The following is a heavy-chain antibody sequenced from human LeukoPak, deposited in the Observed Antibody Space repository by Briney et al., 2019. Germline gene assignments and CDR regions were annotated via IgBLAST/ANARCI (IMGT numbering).Heavy chain of an antibody. V-gene: IGHV4-4*07. D-gene: IGHD3-10*01. Sequence: SETLSLTCTVSGGSISGYYWSWIRQPAGKGLEWIGRIYTSGSTNYNPSLKSRVTMSVDTSENQFSLKLSSVTAADTAVYYCARVVGESHFPIGNFDYWGQGTLVTVSS. J-gene: IGHJ4*02. CDR2: IYTSGST. CDR1: GGSISGYY. CDR3: ARVVGESHFPIGNFDY.